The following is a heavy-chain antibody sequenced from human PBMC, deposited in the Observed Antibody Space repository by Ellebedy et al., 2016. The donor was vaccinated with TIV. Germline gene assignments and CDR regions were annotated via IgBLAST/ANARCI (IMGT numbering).Heavy chain of an antibody. J-gene: IGHJ5*02. V-gene: IGHV3-7*01. D-gene: IGHD5-18*01. CDR3: ARPWIQLWFDPFDP. CDR2: IKQDGSEK. CDR1: GFTFSSYW. Sequence: GESLKISXAASGFTFSSYWMSRVRQAPGKGLEWVANIKQDGSEKYYVDSVKGRFTISRDNAKNSLYLQMNSLRAEDTAVYYCARPWIQLWFDPFDPWGQGTLVTVSS.